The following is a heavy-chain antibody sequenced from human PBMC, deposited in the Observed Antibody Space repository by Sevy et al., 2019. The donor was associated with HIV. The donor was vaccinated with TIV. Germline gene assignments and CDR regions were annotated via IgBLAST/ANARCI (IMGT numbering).Heavy chain of an antibody. V-gene: IGHV3-48*02. D-gene: IGHD3-22*01. J-gene: IGHJ4*02. CDR1: GFMFSSHS. Sequence: GGSLRLSCAASGFMFSSHSMNWVRQTPGKGLEWISYISGTGNTIYYADSLKGRFTISRDNAKNSLYLQLKSLRDEDTAIYYCARVPPYYDSNVSDFWGQGSLVTVSS. CDR3: ARVPPYYDSNVSDF. CDR2: ISGTGNTI.